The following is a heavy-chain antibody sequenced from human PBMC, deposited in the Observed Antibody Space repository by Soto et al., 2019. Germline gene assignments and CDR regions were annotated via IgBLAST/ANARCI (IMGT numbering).Heavy chain of an antibody. CDR1: GGSISSFS. CDR3: ARARYNYFDY. Sequence: PSETLSLTCTVSGGSISSFSWSWIRQPPGKGLEYIGNVYYSGNTNYNPSLKSRVIVSVDTSKNQFSLRLSSVTAADTAVYYCARARYNYFDYWGQGTPVTV. V-gene: IGHV4-59*01. J-gene: IGHJ4*02. CDR2: VYYSGNT. D-gene: IGHD5-18*01.